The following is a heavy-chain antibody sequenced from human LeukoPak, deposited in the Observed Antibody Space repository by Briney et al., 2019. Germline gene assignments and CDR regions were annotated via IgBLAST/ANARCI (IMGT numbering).Heavy chain of an antibody. CDR2: IYTSGST. Sequence: SETLSLTCTVSGGSISSYYWSWIRQPAGKGLEWIGRIYTSGSTNYNPSLKSRVTMSVDTSKNQFSLKLSSVTAADTAVYYCARSYDILTGYNFDYWGQGTLVTVSS. J-gene: IGHJ4*02. V-gene: IGHV4-4*07. CDR1: GGSISSYY. D-gene: IGHD3-9*01. CDR3: ARSYDILTGYNFDY.